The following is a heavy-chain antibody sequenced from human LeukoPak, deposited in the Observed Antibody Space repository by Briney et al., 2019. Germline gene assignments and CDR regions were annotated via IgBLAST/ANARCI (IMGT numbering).Heavy chain of an antibody. V-gene: IGHV3-21*01. J-gene: IGHJ4*02. CDR1: GFTFSSYS. Sequence: GGSLRLSCAASGFTFSSYSMNWVRQAPGKGLEWVSSISSSSSYIYYADSVKGRFTISRDNAKNSLYLQMNSLRAEDTAVYCCARDLSEPRVVIMRSLVCWGQGTLVTVSS. CDR2: ISSSSSYI. CDR3: ARDLSEPRVVIMRSLVC. D-gene: IGHD3-3*01.